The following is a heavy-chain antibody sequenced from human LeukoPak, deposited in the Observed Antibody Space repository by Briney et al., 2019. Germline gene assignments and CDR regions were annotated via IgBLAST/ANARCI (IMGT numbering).Heavy chain of an antibody. V-gene: IGHV3-7*01. CDR3: ARDLAYSRLDY. CDR2: INPDGSEK. D-gene: IGHD5-18*01. CDR1: GFSFGSSW. J-gene: IGHJ4*02. Sequence: GGSLRLSCAASGFSFGSSWMDWVGQAPGKGLEWVASINPDGSEKYSVDSVEGRFTISRDNAKNLLYLQVNSLRVEDTAFYYCARDLAYSRLDYWGQGMLVTVSS.